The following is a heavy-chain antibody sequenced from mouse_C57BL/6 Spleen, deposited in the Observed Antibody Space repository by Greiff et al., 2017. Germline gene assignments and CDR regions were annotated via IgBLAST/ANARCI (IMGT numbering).Heavy chain of an antibody. V-gene: IGHV1-5*01. D-gene: IGHD2-12*01. J-gene: IGHJ2*01. Sequence: VQLQQSGTVLARPGASVKMSCKTSGYTFTSYWMNWVTQRPGQGLEWIGAIYPGNSDTSYNQKFKGKAKLTAVTSASTAYMELSSLTNEDSAVYYCTRSRYYCYENYFDYWGQGTTLTVSS. CDR1: GYTFTSYW. CDR2: IYPGNSDT. CDR3: TRSRYYCYENYFDY.